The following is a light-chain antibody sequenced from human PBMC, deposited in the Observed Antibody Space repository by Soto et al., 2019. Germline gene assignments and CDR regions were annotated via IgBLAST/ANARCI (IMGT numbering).Light chain of an antibody. V-gene: IGKV3-11*01. J-gene: IGKJ1*01. CDR3: QQRSSWPPWT. CDR2: DAS. Sequence: EIGWTQSASALSLSPGERATLSCRASQSVSSYLAWYQQKPGQAPRLLIYDASNRATGIPARFSGSGSGTDFTLTLSSLEPEDFAVYYCQQRSSWPPWTFGQGTKVDI. CDR1: QSVSSY.